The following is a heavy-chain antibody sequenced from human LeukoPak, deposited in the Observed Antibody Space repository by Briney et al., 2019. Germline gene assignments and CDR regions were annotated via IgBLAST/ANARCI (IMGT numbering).Heavy chain of an antibody. D-gene: IGHD1-26*01. J-gene: IGHJ3*02. CDR1: GYTFTGYY. Sequence: WASVKVSCKASGYTFTGYYMHWVRQAPGQGIEWMGWINPNSGGTNYAQKLQGRVTMTTDTSTSTAYMELRSLRSDDTAVYYCARVAWELHAFDIWGQGTMVTVSS. V-gene: IGHV1-2*02. CDR3: ARVAWELHAFDI. CDR2: INPNSGGT.